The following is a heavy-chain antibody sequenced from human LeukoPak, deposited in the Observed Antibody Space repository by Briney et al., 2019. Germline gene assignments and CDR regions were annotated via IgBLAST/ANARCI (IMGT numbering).Heavy chain of an antibody. J-gene: IGHJ4*02. CDR1: GFTFSTYG. V-gene: IGHV3-30*02. D-gene: IGHD1-26*01. Sequence: PGGSLRLSCAASGFTFSTYGIHWVRQAPGKGLEWVAFIQYDGSNKYYADSVKGRFTISRDNSKSTLYLQMNNLRPEDTAVYYCAKDREVFSRLVGDDWGQGTLVTVST. CDR3: AKDREVFSRLVGDD. CDR2: IQYDGSNK.